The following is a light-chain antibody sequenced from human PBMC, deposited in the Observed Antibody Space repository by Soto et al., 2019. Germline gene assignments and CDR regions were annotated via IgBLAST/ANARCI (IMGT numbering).Light chain of an antibody. V-gene: IGKV1-12*01. CDR3: QQSSSFPLT. CDR1: QGSSGY. Sequence: DIQMTQSRSTLSASVGDRHTITVRASQGSSGYLSWYQQKPGKAPKLLIYATSNLQSGVPSRFSGSGSGTDSTLTISSLQPEDFAAYYCQQSSSFPLTFGPGTKVDIK. CDR2: ATS. J-gene: IGKJ3*01.